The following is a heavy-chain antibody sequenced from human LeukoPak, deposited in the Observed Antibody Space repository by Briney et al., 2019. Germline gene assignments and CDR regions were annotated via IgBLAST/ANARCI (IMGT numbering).Heavy chain of an antibody. CDR1: GYTFTSYG. CDR3: ARDRHVGFGELLRINWFDP. Sequence: GASVKVSCKASGYTFTSYGISWVRQAPGQGLEWMGWISAYNGNTNYAQKLQGRVTMTTDTSTSTAYMELRSLRSDDTAVYYCARDRHVGFGELLRINWFDPWGQGTLVTVSS. D-gene: IGHD3-10*01. CDR2: ISAYNGNT. V-gene: IGHV1-18*01. J-gene: IGHJ5*02.